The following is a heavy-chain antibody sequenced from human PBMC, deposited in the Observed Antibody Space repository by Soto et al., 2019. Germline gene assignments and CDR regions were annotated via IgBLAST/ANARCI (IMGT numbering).Heavy chain of an antibody. V-gene: IGHV1-69*04. CDR3: ARDRYPGSGWYEGY. Sequence: ASVKVSCKASGGTFSTYTITWVRQAPGQGLEWMGRIIPIIGIINYAQKLQGRVTMTADTSTSTAYMELTSLRSDDTAVYYCARDRYPGSGWYEGYWGQGTLVTVSS. CDR1: GGTFSTYT. D-gene: IGHD6-19*01. CDR2: IIPIIGII. J-gene: IGHJ4*02.